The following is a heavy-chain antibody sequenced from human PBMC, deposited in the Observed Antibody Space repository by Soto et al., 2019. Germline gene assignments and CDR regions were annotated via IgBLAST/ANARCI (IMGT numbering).Heavy chain of an antibody. D-gene: IGHD6-19*01. V-gene: IGHV1-69*12. Sequence: QVQLVQSGAEVKKPGSSVKVSCKASGGTFSSYAISWVRQAPGQGLEWMGGIIPIFGTANYAQKFQGRVTITADESTSTAYMELSSLRSEDTAVYYCAQGPLSIAVAGRSPDNYWYFDLWGRGTLVTVSS. CDR1: GGTFSSYA. J-gene: IGHJ2*01. CDR2: IIPIFGTA. CDR3: AQGPLSIAVAGRSPDNYWYFDL.